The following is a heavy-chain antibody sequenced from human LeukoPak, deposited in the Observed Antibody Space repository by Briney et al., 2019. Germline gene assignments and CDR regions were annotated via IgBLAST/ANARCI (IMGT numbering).Heavy chain of an antibody. Sequence: SETLSLTCTVSGYSISSGYYWGWIRQPPGKGLEWIGSIYHSGSTYYNPSLKSRVTISVDTSKNQFSLKLSSVTAADTAVYYCARGIQDDYVWGSYRFDYWGQGTLVTVSS. V-gene: IGHV4-38-2*02. CDR1: GYSISSGYY. J-gene: IGHJ4*02. CDR2: IYHSGST. CDR3: ARGIQDDYVWGSYRFDY. D-gene: IGHD3-16*02.